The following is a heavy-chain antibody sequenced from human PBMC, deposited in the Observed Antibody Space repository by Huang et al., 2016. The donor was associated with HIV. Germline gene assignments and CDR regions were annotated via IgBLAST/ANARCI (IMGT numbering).Heavy chain of an antibody. Sequence: QEQLVESGGGVVQPGGSLGFSCATSGFSFSHYGMHWVRQAPGKGLECVAFIRFDGGNKHDADSAKGRFTISRDNSKKMLFLEMNSLRGDDTAFYYCATDLGGYSFDYWGQGALVSVSS. V-gene: IGHV3-30*02. D-gene: IGHD2-21*02. J-gene: IGHJ4*02. CDR3: ATDLGGYSFDY. CDR1: GFSFSHYG. CDR2: IRFDGGNK.